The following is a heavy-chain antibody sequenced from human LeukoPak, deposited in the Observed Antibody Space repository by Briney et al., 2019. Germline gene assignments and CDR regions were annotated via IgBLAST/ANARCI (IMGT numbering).Heavy chain of an antibody. CDR3: ARSLLAARFGFDY. CDR2: INHSGST. CDR1: GGSFSGYY. D-gene: IGHD6-6*01. J-gene: IGHJ4*02. Sequence: SETLSLTCAVYGGSFSGYYWSWIRQPPGKGLEWIGEINHSGSTNYNPSLKSRVTISVDTSKNQFSLKLSSVTAADTAVYYCARSLLAARFGFDYWGQGTLVTVSS. V-gene: IGHV4-34*01.